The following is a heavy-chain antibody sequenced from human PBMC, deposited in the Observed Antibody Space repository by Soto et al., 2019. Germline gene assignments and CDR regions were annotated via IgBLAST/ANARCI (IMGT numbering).Heavy chain of an antibody. CDR2: IYYSGST. V-gene: IGHV4-30-4*01. CDR3: ASRRDGYNSSFEY. Sequence: SETLSLTCTVSGGSISSGDYYWSWIRQPPGKGLEWIGYIYYSGSTYYDPSLKSRVTISVDTSKNQFSLKLSSVTAADTAVYYCASRRDGYNSSFEYWGQGTLVTVSS. J-gene: IGHJ4*02. CDR1: GGSISSGDYY. D-gene: IGHD5-12*01.